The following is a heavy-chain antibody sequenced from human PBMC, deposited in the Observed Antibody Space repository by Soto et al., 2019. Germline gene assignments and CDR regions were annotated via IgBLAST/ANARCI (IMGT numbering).Heavy chain of an antibody. CDR2: INPYNANT. CDR1: GYTFTNHG. D-gene: IGHD3-16*01. J-gene: IGHJ3*02. Sequence: QVQLVQSGTEVKKPGASVKVSCKTSGYTFTNHGINWVRQAPGQGLEWMGWINPYNANTNYAQKLQGRATMTTDTSTTTAYMDRRSLTSDDPAVYYCARDRVAGIWGDAFDSWGQGTVVTVSS. CDR3: ARDRVAGIWGDAFDS. V-gene: IGHV1-18*04.